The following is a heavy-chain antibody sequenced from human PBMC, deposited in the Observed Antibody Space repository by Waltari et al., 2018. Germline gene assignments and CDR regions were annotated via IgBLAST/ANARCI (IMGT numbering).Heavy chain of an antibody. J-gene: IGHJ4*02. CDR1: GGSLSGYY. D-gene: IGHD6-13*01. CDR2: VSHRGTT. CDR3: TRGRQQLPILLL. V-gene: IGHV4-34*01. Sequence: QVQLQQWGAGLLKASETLSLTCAVSGGSLSGYYWTWIRQSPGKGLDWIGEVSHRGTTNYNPPLRSRVTISVDTSKNQFSLKVTSVTAADTAVYYCTRGRQQLPILLLWGPGTLVTDSS.